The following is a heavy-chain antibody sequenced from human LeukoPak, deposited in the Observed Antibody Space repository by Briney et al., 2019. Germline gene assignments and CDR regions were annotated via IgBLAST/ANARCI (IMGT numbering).Heavy chain of an antibody. V-gene: IGHV1-69*01. J-gene: IGHJ3*02. D-gene: IGHD2-15*01. CDR2: IIPIFGTA. Sequence: SVKVSCKASGGTFSSYAISWVRQAPGQGLEWMGGIIPIFGTANYAQKFQGRVTITADESTGTAYMELSSLRSEDTAVYYCARDVVVVAIGAFDIWGQGTMVTVSS. CDR1: GGTFSSYA. CDR3: ARDVVVVAIGAFDI.